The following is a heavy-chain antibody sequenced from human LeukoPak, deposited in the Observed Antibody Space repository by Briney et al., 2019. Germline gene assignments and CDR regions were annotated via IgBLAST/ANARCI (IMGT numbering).Heavy chain of an antibody. CDR1: GYTFTSYY. V-gene: IGHV1-46*01. J-gene: IGHJ4*02. D-gene: IGHD3-22*01. CDR3: ARGALHYYDSSGKEFDY. CDR2: INPSGGST. Sequence: GASVKVSCKASGYTFTSYYMHWVRQAPGQGLEWMGIINPSGGSTSYAQKFQGRVTMTRDTSTSTVYMELSSLRSEDTAVYYCARGALHYYDSSGKEFDYWGQGTLVTVSS.